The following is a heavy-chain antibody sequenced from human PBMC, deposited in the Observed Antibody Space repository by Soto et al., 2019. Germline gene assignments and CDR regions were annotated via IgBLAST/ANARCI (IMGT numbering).Heavy chain of an antibody. CDR1: GGSISSYY. Sequence: SETLSLTCTVSGGSISSYYWSWIRQPPGKGLEWIGYIYYSGSTNYNPSLKSRVTISVDTSKNQFSLKLSSVTAADTAVYYCAREAVAVYNWFDHWGQGTLVTVSS. CDR2: IYYSGST. CDR3: AREAVAVYNWFDH. V-gene: IGHV4-59*01. D-gene: IGHD6-19*01. J-gene: IGHJ5*02.